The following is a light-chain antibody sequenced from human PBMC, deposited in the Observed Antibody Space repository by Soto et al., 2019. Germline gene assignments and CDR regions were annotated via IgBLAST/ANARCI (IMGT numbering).Light chain of an antibody. CDR2: DAS. CDR1: QSVSSY. V-gene: IGKV3-11*01. CDR3: QQRSNWLLYT. J-gene: IGKJ2*01. Sequence: EIVLTQSPATLSLSPGERATLSCRASQSVSSYLAWYQQKPGQAPRLLIYDASTRATGIPARFSGSGSWTDFTLTISSLEPEDFAVYYCQQRSNWLLYTFGQGTKLEIK.